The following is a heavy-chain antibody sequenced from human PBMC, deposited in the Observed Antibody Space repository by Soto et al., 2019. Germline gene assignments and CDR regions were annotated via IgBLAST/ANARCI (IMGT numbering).Heavy chain of an antibody. CDR1: GFSFGDYY. V-gene: IGHV3-11*01. CDR3: AREDLCTTGTCLLLRRKTNYFDY. J-gene: IGHJ4*02. CDR2: ISHTSDSF. Sequence: QVQLVESGGGLVKPGESLRVSCTASGFSFGDYYMSWIRQAPGKGLEWISYISHTSDSFYYADSVKGRFTVSRDNSKNSLFLQMDNLRAEDTAVYYCAREDLCTTGTCLLLRRKTNYFDYWGPGTQVTVSS. D-gene: IGHD1-1*01.